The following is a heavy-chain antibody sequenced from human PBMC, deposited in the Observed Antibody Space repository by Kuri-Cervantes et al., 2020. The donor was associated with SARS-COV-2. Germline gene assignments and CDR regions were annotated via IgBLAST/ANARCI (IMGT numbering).Heavy chain of an antibody. D-gene: IGHD1-26*01. Sequence: SETLSLTCTVSGGSISSYYWSWIRQPPGKGLEWIGYIYYSGSTNYNPSLKSRVTISVDTSKNQFSLKLSSVTAADTAVYYCARDPEREPSLSGHYYYGLDVWGQGTTVTVSS. V-gene: IGHV4-59*01. CDR2: IYYSGST. CDR1: GGSISSYY. J-gene: IGHJ6*02. CDR3: ARDPEREPSLSGHYYYGLDV.